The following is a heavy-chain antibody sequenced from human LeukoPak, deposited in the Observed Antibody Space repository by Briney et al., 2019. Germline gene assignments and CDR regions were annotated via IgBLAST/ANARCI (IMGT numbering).Heavy chain of an antibody. CDR1: GFTFSSYA. J-gene: IGHJ4*02. D-gene: IGHD6-13*01. Sequence: TGGSLRLSCAASGFTFSSYAMHWVRQAPGKGLEWVAVISYDGSNKYYADSVKGRFTISRDNSKNTLYLQMNSLRAEDTAVYCCARVWRGVAAAGTDYWGQGTLVTVSS. CDR3: ARVWRGVAAAGTDY. V-gene: IGHV3-30-3*01. CDR2: ISYDGSNK.